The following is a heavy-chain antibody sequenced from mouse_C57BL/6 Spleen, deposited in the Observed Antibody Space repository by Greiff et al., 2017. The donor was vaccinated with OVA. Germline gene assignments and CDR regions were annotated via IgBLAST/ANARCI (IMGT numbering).Heavy chain of an antibody. CDR3: ARRGDYYDYDDAMDY. D-gene: IGHD2-4*01. V-gene: IGHV1-69*01. CDR1: GYTFTSYC. Sequence: VQLQQPGAELVMPGASVKLSCKASGYTFTSYCMHWVTQMPGQGLEWIGEIDPYDSYTNYTQNLKGKSTLTVDKSSSTAYMQLSRLTSEDSAVYYCARRGDYYDYDDAMDYWGQGTSVTVSS. J-gene: IGHJ4*01. CDR2: IDPYDSYT.